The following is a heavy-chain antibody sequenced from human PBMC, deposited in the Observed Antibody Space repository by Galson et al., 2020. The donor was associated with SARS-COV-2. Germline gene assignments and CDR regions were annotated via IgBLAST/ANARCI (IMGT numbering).Heavy chain of an antibody. CDR3: ARDICSSTSCYSNYYYYGMDV. Sequence: SETLSLTCTVSGCSISSSSYYWGWLRQPPGKGLEWIGSISYSGSTYYNPSLKSRVTISVDTSKNQFYLKLSSVTAADTAVYYCARDICSSTSCYSNYYYYGMDVWGQGTTVTVSS. J-gene: IGHJ6*02. CDR2: ISYSGST. CDR1: GCSISSSSYY. V-gene: IGHV4-39*07. D-gene: IGHD2-2*01.